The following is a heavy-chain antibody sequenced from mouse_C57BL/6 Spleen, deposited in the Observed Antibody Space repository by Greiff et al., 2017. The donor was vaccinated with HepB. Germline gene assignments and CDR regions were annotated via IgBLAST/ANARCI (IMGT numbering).Heavy chain of an antibody. V-gene: IGHV7-3*01. CDR2: IRNKANGYTT. CDR1: GFTFTDYY. D-gene: IGHD1-1*01. Sequence: EVQLVESGGGLVQPGGSLSLSCAASGFTFTDYYMSWVRQPPGKALEWLGFIRNKANGYTTEYSASVKGRFTISRDNSQSILYLQMNALRAEDSATYYCARSLLYYGSSYVYYFDYWGQGTTLTVSS. CDR3: ARSLLYYGSSYVYYFDY. J-gene: IGHJ2*01.